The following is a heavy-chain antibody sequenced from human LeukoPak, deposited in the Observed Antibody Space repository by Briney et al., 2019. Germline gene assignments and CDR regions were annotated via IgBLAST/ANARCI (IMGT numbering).Heavy chain of an antibody. J-gene: IGHJ4*02. CDR1: GFTFSDYY. Sequence: GGSLRLSCAASGFTFSDYYMSWIRQAPGKGLEWVSYISSSGSTIYYADSVKGRFTISRDNAKNSLYLQMNSLRAGDTAIYFCAKPARTDYTDYWGQGTLVTVSS. CDR2: ISSSGSTI. CDR3: AKPARTDYTDY. D-gene: IGHD1-14*01. V-gene: IGHV3-11*01.